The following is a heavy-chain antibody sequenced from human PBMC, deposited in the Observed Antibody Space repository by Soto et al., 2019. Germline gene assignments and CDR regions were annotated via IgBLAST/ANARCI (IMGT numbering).Heavy chain of an antibody. CDR1: GYTLTNFY. Sequence: QVQLVQSGAEVKKPGASVKVSCKASGYTLTNFYIHWVRQAPGQGLEWMGIINPNGGSTNYAHNFQGRVTITRDTSTSTVYMDLSSLRSEDTAVYYCASGLGSGDYWGRGTLVTVSS. CDR2: INPNGGST. J-gene: IGHJ4*02. V-gene: IGHV1-46*03. CDR3: ASGLGSGDY. D-gene: IGHD6-25*01.